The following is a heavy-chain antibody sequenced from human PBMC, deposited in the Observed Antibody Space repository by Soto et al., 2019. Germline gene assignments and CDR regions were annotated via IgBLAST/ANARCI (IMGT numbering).Heavy chain of an antibody. Sequence: GGSVRLSCXASGFTFSGYAMSWVRQAPGKGLEWVSSISGSGGSTYYADSVKGRFTISRDNSKNTLYLQMNSLRAEDTAVYYCAKARYYDSTGYLYYFDYWGQGTLVTVSS. J-gene: IGHJ4*02. CDR2: ISGSGGST. V-gene: IGHV3-23*01. D-gene: IGHD3-22*01. CDR1: GFTFSGYA. CDR3: AKARYYDSTGYLYYFDY.